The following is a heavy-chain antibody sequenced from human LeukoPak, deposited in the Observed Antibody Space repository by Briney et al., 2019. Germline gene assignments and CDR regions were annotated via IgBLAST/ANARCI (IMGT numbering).Heavy chain of an antibody. Sequence: PGRSLRLSCAASGFTFDDYAMHWVRQAPGKGLEWVSGISRNSGSIGYADSVKGRFTISRDNAKNSLYLQMNSLRAEDMALYYCAKDTCSGGSCYSSFDYWGQGTLVTVSS. CDR3: AKDTCSGGSCYSSFDY. V-gene: IGHV3-9*03. D-gene: IGHD2-15*01. J-gene: IGHJ4*02. CDR1: GFTFDDYA. CDR2: ISRNSGSI.